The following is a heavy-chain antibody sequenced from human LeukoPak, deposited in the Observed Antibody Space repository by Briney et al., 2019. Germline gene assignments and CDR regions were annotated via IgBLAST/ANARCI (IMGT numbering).Heavy chain of an antibody. CDR1: GFTFSSYG. V-gene: IGHV3-33*01. D-gene: IGHD3-10*01. CDR3: TVADVDSGRRRYGIVV. J-gene: IGHJ6*01. Sequence: GGSLRLSCAASGFTFSSYGMHWVRQAPGKGLEWVAVIWYDGSNKYYADSVKGRFTIPRDNSKNTLYLQMNSLRGEDTTGYYCTVADVDSGRRRYGIVVSGQGATVTVSS. CDR2: IWYDGSNK.